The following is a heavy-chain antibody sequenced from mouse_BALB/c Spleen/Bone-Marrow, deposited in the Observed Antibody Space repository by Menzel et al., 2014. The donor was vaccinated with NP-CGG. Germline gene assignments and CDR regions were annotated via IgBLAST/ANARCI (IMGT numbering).Heavy chain of an antibody. V-gene: IGHV1-5*01. D-gene: IGHD3-1*01. CDR3: TTLARNYFDY. CDR2: IYPGNSDT. CDR1: GYTFTSYW. J-gene: IGHJ2*01. Sequence: QQSGTVLARPGASVKMSCKASGYTFTSYWMHWVKQGPGQGLEWIGTIYPGNSDTTYNQKFKGKAKLTAVTSTSTAYMELSSLTNEDSAVYYCTTLARNYFDYWGQGTTLTVSS.